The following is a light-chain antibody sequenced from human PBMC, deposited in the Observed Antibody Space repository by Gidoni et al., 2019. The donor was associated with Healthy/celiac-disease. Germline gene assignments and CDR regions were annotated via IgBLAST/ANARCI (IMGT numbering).Light chain of an antibody. V-gene: IGKV1-33*01. Sequence: DIQMTQSPSSLSASVGDRVTITCQASQDISNYLNWYQQKPGKAPKLLIYDASKLETGVPSRFSGSGSGTDFTFTSSSLQPEDIATYYCQQYDNLPSFGGGTKVEIK. J-gene: IGKJ4*01. CDR2: DAS. CDR1: QDISNY. CDR3: QQYDNLPS.